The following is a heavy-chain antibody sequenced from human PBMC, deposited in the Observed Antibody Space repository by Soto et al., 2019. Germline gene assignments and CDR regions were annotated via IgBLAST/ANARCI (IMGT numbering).Heavy chain of an antibody. D-gene: IGHD1-1*01. J-gene: IGHJ4*02. Sequence: QLQLQESGPGLVKPSETLSLTCTVSGGPIRSSSHYWGWIRQATGTGLEWIGSIDESGDSYYNPSLKSRVNISVDTSKNQFSLTLTSVSGADSAIYYCAREGGYVDYLGQGTLVTVSS. CDR1: GGPIRSSSHY. CDR2: IDESGDS. CDR3: AREGGYVDY. V-gene: IGHV4-39*02.